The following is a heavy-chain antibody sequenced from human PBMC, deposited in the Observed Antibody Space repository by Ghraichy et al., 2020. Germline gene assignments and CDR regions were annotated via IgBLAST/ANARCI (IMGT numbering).Heavy chain of an antibody. J-gene: IGHJ6*02. D-gene: IGHD3-22*01. Sequence: GGSLRLSCVVSGFRFSSYWMNWVRQAPGKGLEWVATIKQDGTETYYVDAVKGRFTISRDNSKNSLFLHMDSLRAEDTAVYYCSRGGDNDDSRKYFYYCLEDWGQGTTVTVSS. CDR3: SRGGDNDDSRKYFYYCLED. CDR2: IKQDGTET. CDR1: GFRFSSYW. V-gene: IGHV3-7*03.